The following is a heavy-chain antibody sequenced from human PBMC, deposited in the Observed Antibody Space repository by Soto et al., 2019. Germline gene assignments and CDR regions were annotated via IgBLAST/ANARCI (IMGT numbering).Heavy chain of an antibody. J-gene: IGHJ6*02. CDR2: IYWDDDK. Sequence: QITLKESGPTLVKPTQTLTLTCTFSGFSLSTSGVGVGWIRQPPGKALEWLALIYWDDDKRYSPSLKSRLTITKDTSKNQVVLTMTNRDPVDTATYYCAHRATMVRGGRTYYYGMDVWGQGTTVTVSS. CDR1: GFSLSTSGVG. V-gene: IGHV2-5*02. CDR3: AHRATMVRGGRTYYYGMDV. D-gene: IGHD3-10*01.